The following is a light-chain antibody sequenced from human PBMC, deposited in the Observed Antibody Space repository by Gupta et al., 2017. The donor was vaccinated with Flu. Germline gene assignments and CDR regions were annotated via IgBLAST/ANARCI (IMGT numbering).Light chain of an antibody. CDR3: QHYNSSSWT. CDR2: KAS. CDR1: QSISSC. V-gene: IGKV1-5*03. Sequence: PSPLSASVGDMVTITCRASQSISSCLAWYLQKPGKAPKLLIYKASNLESGVPSRFSGSGSGTDFTLTISSLHPDDFATYYCQHYNSSSWTFGQGTKVEIK. J-gene: IGKJ1*01.